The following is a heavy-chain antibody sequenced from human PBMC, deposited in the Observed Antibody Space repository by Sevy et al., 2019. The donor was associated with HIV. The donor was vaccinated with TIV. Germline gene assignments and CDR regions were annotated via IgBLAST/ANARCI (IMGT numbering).Heavy chain of an antibody. CDR1: GLTFSSYA. CDR2: IIYDGSKK. V-gene: IGHV3-30-3*01. CDR3: ARDQHDYAGNVRTGWFDP. Sequence: GGSLRLSCAASGLTFSSYAMHWVRQAPGKGLEWVADIIYDGSKKYYADSVKGRFTISRDNSKNTLYLQMNSLRAEDTAVYYCARDQHDYAGNVRTGWFDPWGQGTLVTVSS. D-gene: IGHD4-17*01. J-gene: IGHJ5*02.